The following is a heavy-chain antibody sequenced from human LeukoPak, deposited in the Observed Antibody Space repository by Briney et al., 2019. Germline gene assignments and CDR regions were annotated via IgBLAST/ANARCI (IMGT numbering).Heavy chain of an antibody. CDR2: ISGSGDAT. V-gene: IGHV3-23*01. CDR1: GFTFRSYA. J-gene: IGHJ4*02. CDR3: AKCSGSSCCASGAFDY. D-gene: IGHD2-15*01. Sequence: PGGSLRLSCAASGFTFRSYAMTWVRQAPGKGLEWVSGISGSGDATWYADSVKGRFTISRDNSKNTVNLQMNSLRPEDTAVYYCAKCSGSSCCASGAFDYWGQGTLVTVSS.